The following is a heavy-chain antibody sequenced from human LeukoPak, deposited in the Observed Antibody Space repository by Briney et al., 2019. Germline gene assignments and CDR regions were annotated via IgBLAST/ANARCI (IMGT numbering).Heavy chain of an antibody. CDR2: ISGSGGST. CDR3: ASRPYYYDSSGYYQSGY. D-gene: IGHD3-22*01. J-gene: IGHJ4*02. V-gene: IGHV3-23*01. Sequence: QPGGSLRLSCVASGFTFSSYAMSWVRQAPGKGLEWVSAISGSGGSTYYADSVKGRFTISRDNSKNTLYLQMNSLRAEDTAVYYCASRPYYYDSSGYYQSGYWGQGTLVTVSS. CDR1: GFTFSSYA.